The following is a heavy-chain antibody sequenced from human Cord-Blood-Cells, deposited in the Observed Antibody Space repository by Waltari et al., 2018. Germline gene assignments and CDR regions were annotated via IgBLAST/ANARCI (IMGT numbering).Heavy chain of an antibody. J-gene: IGHJ5*02. CDR1: GLTFSSYS. CDR2: ISSSSSYI. V-gene: IGHV3-21*01. D-gene: IGHD6-6*01. CDR3: ARNPKPYSSSPKNWFDP. Sequence: EVQLVESGGGLVKPGGSLRLSCAASGLTFSSYSMNWVRQAPGKGLEWVSSISSSSSYIYYADSVKGRFTISRDNAKNSLYLQMNSLRAEDTAVYYCARNPKPYSSSPKNWFDPWGQGTLVTVSS.